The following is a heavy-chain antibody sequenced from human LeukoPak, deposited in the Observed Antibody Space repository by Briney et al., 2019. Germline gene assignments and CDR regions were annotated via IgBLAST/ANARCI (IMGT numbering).Heavy chain of an antibody. CDR1: GYTFTSYD. CDR3: ARCITMVRGVIITLGY. J-gene: IGHJ4*02. V-gene: IGHV1-8*01. D-gene: IGHD3-10*01. Sequence: ASVKVSCKASGYTFTSYDINWVRQATGQGLEWMGWMNPNSGNTGYAQKFQGRVTMTRNTSISTAYMELSSLRSEDTAVYYCARCITMVRGVIITLGYWGQGTLVTVSS. CDR2: MNPNSGNT.